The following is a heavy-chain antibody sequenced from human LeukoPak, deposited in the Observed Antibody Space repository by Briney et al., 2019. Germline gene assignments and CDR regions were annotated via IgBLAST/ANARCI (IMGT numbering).Heavy chain of an antibody. Sequence: SETLSLTCTVSGGSISSHYWSWIRQPPGKGLEWIGYIYYSGSTNYNPSLKSRVTISVDTSKNQFSLKLSSVTAADTAVYYCARARATYYDFWSGYYWFDPWGQGTLVTVSS. CDR1: GGSISSHY. V-gene: IGHV4-59*11. J-gene: IGHJ5*02. CDR3: ARARATYYDFWSGYYWFDP. D-gene: IGHD3-3*01. CDR2: IYYSGST.